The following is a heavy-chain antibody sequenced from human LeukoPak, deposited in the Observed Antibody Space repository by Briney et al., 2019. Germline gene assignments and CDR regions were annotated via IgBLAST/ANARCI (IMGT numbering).Heavy chain of an antibody. J-gene: IGHJ4*02. V-gene: IGHV3-49*04. CDR2: IRSKAYGGTT. Sequence: GGSLRLSCAASGFTFSNAWMSWVRQAPGKGLERVGFIRSKAYGGTTEYDASVKGRFTISRDDSKSIAYLQMNSLKTEDTAVYYCTTYNYYDSSGYYENWGQGTLVTVSS. CDR3: TTYNYYDSSGYYEN. D-gene: IGHD3-22*01. CDR1: GFTFSNAW.